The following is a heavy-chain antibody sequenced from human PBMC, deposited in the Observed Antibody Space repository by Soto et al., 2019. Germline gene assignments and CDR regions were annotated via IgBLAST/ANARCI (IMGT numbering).Heavy chain of an antibody. CDR2: INPSGGST. D-gene: IGHD7-27*01. V-gene: IGHV1-46*01. CDR3: ARALTEFDY. J-gene: IGHJ4*02. CDR1: GYTFTNYY. Sequence: QVHLVQSGAQVEKPGASVTVSCTASGYTFTNYYIHWVRQAPGQGLEWMGIINPSGGSTSYAQKSQXXXTXXRDTSTSTVYMQLSGLTYDDTAVYFCARALTEFDYWGPGTRVTVSS.